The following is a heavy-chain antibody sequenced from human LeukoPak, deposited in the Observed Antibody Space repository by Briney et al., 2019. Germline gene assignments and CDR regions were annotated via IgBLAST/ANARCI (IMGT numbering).Heavy chain of an antibody. CDR2: INPNSGGT. D-gene: IGHD3-22*01. J-gene: IGHJ5*02. CDR3: AKLYYDSSGYQENWFDP. V-gene: IGHV1-2*02. CDR1: GYTFTNHY. Sequence: ASVKVSCKASGYTFTNHYMHWVRQAPGQGLEWMGWINPNSGGTNYAQKFQGRVTMTRDTSISTAYMELSRLRSDDTAVYYCAKLYYDSSGYQENWFDPWGQGTLVTVSS.